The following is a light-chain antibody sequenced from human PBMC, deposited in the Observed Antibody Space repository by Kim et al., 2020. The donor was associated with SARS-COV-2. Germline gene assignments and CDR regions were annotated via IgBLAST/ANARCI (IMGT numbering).Light chain of an antibody. CDR2: EVN. V-gene: IGLV2-8*01. CDR3: SSYAGRQNLV. CDR1: RSDIGGYNF. J-gene: IGLJ2*01. Sequence: GQSVTIACTGTRSDIGGYNFVAWYQQHPGKAPKVMIYEVNKRPSGVPDRFSGSKSGNTASLTVSGLQAEDEDDYYCSSYAGRQNLVFGGGTQLTVL.